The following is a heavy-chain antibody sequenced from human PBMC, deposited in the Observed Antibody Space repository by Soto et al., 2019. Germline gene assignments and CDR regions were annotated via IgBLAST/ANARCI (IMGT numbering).Heavy chain of an antibody. Sequence: SETMSLTCTVSGGYLSSGGYFWSWIRQHPGKGLEWIGSIYYSGSTNYNPSLKSRVTISVDTSKNQFSLKLSSVTAADTAVYYSARHEVTMAYYLDYLRQGTRDTVSS. CDR2: IYYSGST. D-gene: IGHD3-10*01. J-gene: IGHJ4*02. CDR3: ARHEVTMAYYLDY. V-gene: IGHV4-61*08. CDR1: GGYLSSGGYF.